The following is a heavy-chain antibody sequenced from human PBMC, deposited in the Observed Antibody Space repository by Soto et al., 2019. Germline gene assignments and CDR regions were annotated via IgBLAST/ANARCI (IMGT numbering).Heavy chain of an antibody. V-gene: IGHV3-30-3*01. CDR3: AKSGGLYYYYYYGMDV. D-gene: IGHD3-10*01. CDR1: GFTFSSYA. CDR2: ISYDGSNK. Sequence: GGSLRLSCAASGFTFSSYAMHWVRQAPGKGLEWVAVISYDGSNKYYADSVKGRFTISRDNSKSTLYLQMNSLRAEDTAVYYCAKSGGLYYYYYYGMDVWGQGTTVTVSS. J-gene: IGHJ6*02.